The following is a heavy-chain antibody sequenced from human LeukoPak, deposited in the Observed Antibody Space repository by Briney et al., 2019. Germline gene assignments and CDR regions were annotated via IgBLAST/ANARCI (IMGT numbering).Heavy chain of an antibody. Sequence: AGSLRLSCAASGFTFSSYSMNWVRQAPGKGLEWVSSISSSSSYIYYADSVKGRFTISRDNAKNSLYLQMNSLRAEDTAVYYWARALPIVVVEAAQREKDYWGQGTLVTVSS. V-gene: IGHV3-21*01. D-gene: IGHD2-2*01. CDR2: ISSSSSYI. CDR1: GFTFSSYS. J-gene: IGHJ4*02. CDR3: ARALPIVVVEAAQREKDY.